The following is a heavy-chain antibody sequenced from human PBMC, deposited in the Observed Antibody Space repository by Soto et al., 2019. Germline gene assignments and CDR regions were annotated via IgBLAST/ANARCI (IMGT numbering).Heavy chain of an antibody. CDR1: GFPFSIYW. Sequence: PGGSLRLSCAASGFPFSIYWMHLVRQSPGKGLVWVSRISIDGSRTNYADSVKGRFTISRDNAKNTLYLQMNGLRAEDTAVYYCAKDGQSGFWSGYYLDVWGQGTTVTVSS. D-gene: IGHD3-3*01. V-gene: IGHV3-74*01. J-gene: IGHJ6*02. CDR2: ISIDGSRT. CDR3: AKDGQSGFWSGYYLDV.